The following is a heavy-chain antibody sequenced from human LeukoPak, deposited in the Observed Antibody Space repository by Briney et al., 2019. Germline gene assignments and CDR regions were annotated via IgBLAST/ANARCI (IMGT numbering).Heavy chain of an antibody. D-gene: IGHD3-16*01. J-gene: IGHJ4*02. CDR2: ISYDGSNK. Sequence: PGGSLRLSCAASGFTFSSYGMHWVRQAPGKGLEWVAVISYDGSNKYYADSVKGRFTISRDNSKNTLYLQMNSLRAKDTAVYYCAKIAIWGGGDYWGQGTLVTVSS. CDR1: GFTFSSYG. CDR3: AKIAIWGGGDY. V-gene: IGHV3-30*18.